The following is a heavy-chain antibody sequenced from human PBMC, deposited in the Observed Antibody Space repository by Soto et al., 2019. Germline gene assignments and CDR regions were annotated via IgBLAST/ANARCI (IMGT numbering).Heavy chain of an antibody. Sequence: EVQLVESGGGLVQAGGSLRLSCAASGFTFSDHYMDGVRQVPGKGLEWIARSRNKANSYTTVYAASVKGRFTISRDFSENSLYLQMNSLNTEDTAVYYCVRGYNSFDKWGQGTLVTVSS. D-gene: IGHD3-16*02. J-gene: IGHJ4*02. CDR2: SRNKANSYTT. V-gene: IGHV3-72*01. CDR1: GFTFSDHY. CDR3: VRGYNSFDK.